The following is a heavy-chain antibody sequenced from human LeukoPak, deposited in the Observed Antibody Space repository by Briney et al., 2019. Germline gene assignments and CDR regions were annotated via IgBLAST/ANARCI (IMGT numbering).Heavy chain of an antibody. D-gene: IGHD3-22*01. V-gene: IGHV3-15*01. CDR3: TTEETYYYDSSGYYLGDY. CDR2: IKSKTDGGTT. J-gene: IGHJ4*02. Sequence: GGSLRLSCAASGFTFSNAWMSWVRQAPGKGLEWVGRIKSKTDGGTTDYAAPVKGRFTISRDDSKNTQYLQMNSLKTEDTAVYYCTTEETYYYDSSGYYLGDYWGQGTLVTVSS. CDR1: GFTFSNAW.